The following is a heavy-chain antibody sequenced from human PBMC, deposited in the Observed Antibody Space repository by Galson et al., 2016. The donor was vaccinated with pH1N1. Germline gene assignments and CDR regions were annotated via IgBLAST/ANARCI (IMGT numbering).Heavy chain of an antibody. D-gene: IGHD2-21*01. Sequence: SLRLSCAASGFSFSTYGMRWVRQAPGKGLEWVSSITGSGGNTYDTDSVKGRFTISRDNARNTLYLQMNSLRAEDTAVYYCARIVWSAYYNVMDVWGQGTTVTVSS. V-gene: IGHV3-23*01. CDR2: ITGSGGNT. CDR1: GFSFSTYG. CDR3: ARIVWSAYYNVMDV. J-gene: IGHJ6*02.